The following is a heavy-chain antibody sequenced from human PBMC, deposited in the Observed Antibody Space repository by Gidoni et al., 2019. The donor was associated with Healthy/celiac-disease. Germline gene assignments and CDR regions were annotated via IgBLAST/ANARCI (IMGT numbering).Heavy chain of an antibody. V-gene: IGHV4-39*01. D-gene: IGHD6-13*01. CDR2: IYYSGST. Sequence: QLQLQESGPGLVKPSGTLSITCTVSGGSISSSSYYWGWIRQPPGKGLEWIGSIYYSGSTYYNPSLKSRVTISVDTSKNQFSLKLSSVTAADTAVYYCARAGAAGYYFDYWGQGTLVTVSS. CDR1: GGSISSSSYY. CDR3: ARAGAAGYYFDY. J-gene: IGHJ4*02.